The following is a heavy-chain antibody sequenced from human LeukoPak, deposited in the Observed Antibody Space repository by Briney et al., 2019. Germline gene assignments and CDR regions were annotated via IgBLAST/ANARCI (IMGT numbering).Heavy chain of an antibody. CDR2: IDPNSGVT. D-gene: IGHD6-13*01. V-gene: IGHV1-2*02. CDR3: ARDLSSWYEGISDY. J-gene: IGHJ4*02. Sequence: ASVKVSCKASGYTFTAHYLHWVRQAPGQGLEWMGWIDPNSGVTNSAQKFRGRVTVTRDTSISTAYMELSSLRSEDTAVYYCARDLSSWYEGISDYWGQGTLVTVSS. CDR1: GYTFTAHY.